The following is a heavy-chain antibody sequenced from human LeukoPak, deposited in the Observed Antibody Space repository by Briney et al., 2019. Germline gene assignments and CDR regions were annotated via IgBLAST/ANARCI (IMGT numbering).Heavy chain of an antibody. Sequence: GGSLRLSCAASGFTFSNDAMHWVRQAPGKGLEWVSAISGSGGTTYYADSVKGRFTISRDNSKNTLYLQMNSLRAEDTAVYYCAKDLTGTLRDWGQGTLVTVSS. J-gene: IGHJ4*02. V-gene: IGHV3-23*01. D-gene: IGHD1-7*01. CDR1: GFTFSNDA. CDR3: AKDLTGTLRD. CDR2: ISGSGGTT.